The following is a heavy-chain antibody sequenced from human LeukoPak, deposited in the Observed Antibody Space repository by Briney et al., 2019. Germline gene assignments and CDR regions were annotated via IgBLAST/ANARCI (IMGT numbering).Heavy chain of an antibody. V-gene: IGHV1-2*02. CDR2: IKPHSGGT. J-gene: IGHJ4*02. CDR3: ARVYYYGAGSYCHL. Sequence: ASVNVSCKTSEYTFTDYYMHWVREAPGHGLEWMGWIKPHSGGTNYAQKFQARVTMTSDTSISTAYMEVRRLRFDDTAVYYWARVYYYGAGSYCHLGGQGTLVSVFS. CDR1: EYTFTDYY. D-gene: IGHD3-10*01.